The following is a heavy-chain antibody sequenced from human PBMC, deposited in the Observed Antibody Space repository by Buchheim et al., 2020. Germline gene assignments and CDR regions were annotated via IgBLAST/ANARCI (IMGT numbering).Heavy chain of an antibody. CDR3: AKDLRGYSYTVQD. Sequence: QVQLVESGGGVVQPGRSLRLSCAASGFTFSSYGMHWVRQAPGKGLEWVAVISYDGSNKYYADSVKGRFTISRDNSKNTLYLQTNSLRAEDTAVYYCAKDLRGYSYTVQDWGQGTL. V-gene: IGHV3-30*18. CDR2: ISYDGSNK. J-gene: IGHJ4*02. D-gene: IGHD5-18*01. CDR1: GFTFSSYG.